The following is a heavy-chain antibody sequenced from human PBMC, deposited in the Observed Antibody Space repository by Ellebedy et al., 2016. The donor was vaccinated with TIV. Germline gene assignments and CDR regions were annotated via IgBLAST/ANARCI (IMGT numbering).Heavy chain of an antibody. CDR3: ATSYDSSGYYDDDAFDI. CDR1: GGSISTYY. D-gene: IGHD3-22*01. Sequence: MPSETLSLTCTVSGGSISTYYWSWIRQPPGKGLEWIGNIYYSGSTKYNPYLKSRVTMSVDTSKKQFSLNLPSVTAADTAVYYCATSYDSSGYYDDDAFDIWGQGTMVTVSS. V-gene: IGHV4-59*01. J-gene: IGHJ3*02. CDR2: IYYSGST.